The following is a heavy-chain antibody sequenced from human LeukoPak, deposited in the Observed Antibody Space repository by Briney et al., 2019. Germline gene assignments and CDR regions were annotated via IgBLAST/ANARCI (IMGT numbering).Heavy chain of an antibody. J-gene: IGHJ4*02. CDR2: IYYSGST. CDR1: GGSISSYY. V-gene: IGHV4-59*08. Sequence: SETLSLTCTVSGGSISSYYWSWIRQPPGKGLEWIGYIYYSGSTNYNPSLKSRVTISVDTSKNQFSLRLSSVTAADTAMYFCGFSEGDFWGQGALVTVSS. D-gene: IGHD6-25*01. CDR3: GFSEGDF.